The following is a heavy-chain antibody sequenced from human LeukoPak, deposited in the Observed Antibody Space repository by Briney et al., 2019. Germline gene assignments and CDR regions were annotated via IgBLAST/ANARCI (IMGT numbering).Heavy chain of an antibody. CDR2: ITGGRST. CDR1: GFTFSIYA. CDR3: ARVGRGIAAAGFGAFDI. J-gene: IGHJ3*02. D-gene: IGHD6-13*01. Sequence: GGSLRLSCAASGFTFSIYAMSWVRQAPGKGLEWVSGITGGRSTYYADSVKGRFTISRDNSKNTMSMEMNSLRAEDTAFYYCARVGRGIAAAGFGAFDIWGQGTMVTVSS. V-gene: IGHV3-23*01.